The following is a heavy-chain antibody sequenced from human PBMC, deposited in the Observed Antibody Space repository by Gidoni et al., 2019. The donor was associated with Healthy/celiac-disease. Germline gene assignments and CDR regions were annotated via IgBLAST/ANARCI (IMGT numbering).Heavy chain of an antibody. CDR2: IGPRDSYT. Sequence: EVQLVQCGAEVKKPGESLRMPCKGSGYSFTSYWIPWVRQMPGKGLEWMGRIGPRDSYTNYSPSFQGHVTISADKSNSTAYLQWSRLKASYTAMYYCARHPLSLVVVAAGYDAFDIWGQGTMVTVSS. J-gene: IGHJ3*02. CDR3: ARHPLSLVVVAAGYDAFDI. CDR1: GYSFTSYW. D-gene: IGHD2-15*01. V-gene: IGHV5-10-1*03.